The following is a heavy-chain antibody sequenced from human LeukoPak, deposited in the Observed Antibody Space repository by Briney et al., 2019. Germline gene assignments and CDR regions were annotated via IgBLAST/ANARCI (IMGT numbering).Heavy chain of an antibody. V-gene: IGHV3-74*01. J-gene: IGHJ4*02. Sequence: PGGSLRVSCVASGFTFSSYWMHWVRQAPGKGLVWVSRINSDGSSTSYADFVKGRFAIPRDNAKNTLYLQMNSLKAEDTAVYYCARGGSSGWNDNWGQRTLVTVSS. CDR3: ARGGSSGWNDN. D-gene: IGHD6-19*01. CDR1: GFTFSSYW. CDR2: INSDGSST.